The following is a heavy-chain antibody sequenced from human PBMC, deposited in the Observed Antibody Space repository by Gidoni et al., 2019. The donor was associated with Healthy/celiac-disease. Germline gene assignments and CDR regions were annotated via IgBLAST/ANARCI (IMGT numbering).Heavy chain of an antibody. CDR2: SSSSSSYI. J-gene: IGHJ3*02. Sequence: EVQLVESGGGLVTPGGSLRLSCAASGFTFSSYSMNWVRQAPGKGLEWVSSSSSSSSYIYYADSVKGRFTISRDNAKNSLYLQMNSLRAEDTAVYYCARDLYYYDSSGYPDAFDIWGQGTMVTVSS. CDR3: ARDLYYYDSSGYPDAFDI. V-gene: IGHV3-21*01. CDR1: GFTFSSYS. D-gene: IGHD3-22*01.